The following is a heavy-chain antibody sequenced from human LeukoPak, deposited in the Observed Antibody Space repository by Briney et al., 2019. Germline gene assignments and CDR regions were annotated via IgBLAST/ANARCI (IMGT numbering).Heavy chain of an antibody. V-gene: IGHV4-34*01. J-gene: IGHJ6*02. D-gene: IGHD2-2*02. CDR1: GGSFSGYY. CDR2: INHSGST. Sequence: SETLSLTCAVYGGSFSGYYWSWIRQPPGKGLEWIGEINHSGSTNYNPSLKSRVIISVDTSKNQFSLKLSSVTAADTAVYYCARGRYGLYNYYYYGMDVWGQGTTVTVSS. CDR3: ARGRYGLYNYYYYGMDV.